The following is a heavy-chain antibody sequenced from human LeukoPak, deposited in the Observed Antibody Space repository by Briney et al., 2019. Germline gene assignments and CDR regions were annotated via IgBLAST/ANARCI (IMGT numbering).Heavy chain of an antibody. D-gene: IGHD3-3*01. V-gene: IGHV1-8*01. Sequence: GASVKVSCKASGDTFTSYDINWVRQATGQGLEWMGCMNPNSGNTGYAQKFQGRVTMTRNTSISTAYMELSSLRSEDTAVYYCVRTAGIFWSGAYYFDYWGQGTLVTVSS. CDR1: GDTFTSYD. CDR2: MNPNSGNT. CDR3: VRTAGIFWSGAYYFDY. J-gene: IGHJ4*02.